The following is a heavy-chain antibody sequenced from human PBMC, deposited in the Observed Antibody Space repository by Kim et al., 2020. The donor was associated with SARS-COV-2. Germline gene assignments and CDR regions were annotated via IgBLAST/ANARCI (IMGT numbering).Heavy chain of an antibody. Sequence: SVKVSCKASGGTFSSYAISWVRQAPGQGLEWMGGIIPIFGTANYAQKFQGRVTITADESTSTAYMELSSLRSEDTAVYYCARSYYYGSGSYRYYYYMDVWGKGTTVTVSS. V-gene: IGHV1-69*13. CDR1: GGTFSSYA. D-gene: IGHD3-10*01. CDR3: ARSYYYGSGSYRYYYYMDV. J-gene: IGHJ6*03. CDR2: IIPIFGTA.